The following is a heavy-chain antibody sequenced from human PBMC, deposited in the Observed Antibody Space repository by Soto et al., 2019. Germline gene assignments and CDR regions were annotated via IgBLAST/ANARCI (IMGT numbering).Heavy chain of an antibody. D-gene: IGHD3-16*02. J-gene: IGHJ4*02. CDR1: GYTFTAYA. Sequence: QVQLVQSGGEEKKPGASVKLSCEASGYTFTAYAIHWLRQAPGQRLEWMAWINPGNTNTKYSQKFLGRVSIARDTSASTAYLELGSLRSEATAVYYCARSAISPYGGLIGPFDYWGQGNLVTVSS. CDR3: ARSAISPYGGLIGPFDY. V-gene: IGHV1-3*05. CDR2: INPGNTNT.